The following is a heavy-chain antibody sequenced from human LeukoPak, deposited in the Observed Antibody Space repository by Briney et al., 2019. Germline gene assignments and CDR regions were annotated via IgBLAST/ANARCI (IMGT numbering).Heavy chain of an antibody. Sequence: ASVKVSCKASGYTFTGYYMHWVRQAPGQGLEWMGWINPNSGGTNYAQKFQGWVTMTRDTSISTAYMELSRLRSDDTAVYYCARVRALHDYPASDGVFDIWGQGTMVTVSS. V-gene: IGHV1-2*04. J-gene: IGHJ3*02. D-gene: IGHD3-16*01. CDR3: ARVRALHDYPASDGVFDI. CDR1: GYTFTGYY. CDR2: INPNSGGT.